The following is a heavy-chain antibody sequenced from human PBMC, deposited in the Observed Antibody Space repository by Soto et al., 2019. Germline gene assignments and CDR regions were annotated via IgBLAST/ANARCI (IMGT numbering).Heavy chain of an antibody. V-gene: IGHV3-74*01. CDR3: VRGDGDYYDGNGYLGRH. D-gene: IGHD3-22*01. CDR2: IKNDGSGT. Sequence: EVQLVESEGGLVQPGGSLRLSCAASGFTFSTYWMHWVRQAPGKGLVWVSRIKNDGSGTYYVDSVEGRFTISRDNAKNTLYLQMNSLRAEDTAVYYCVRGDGDYYDGNGYLGRHWGQGTLVTVSS. J-gene: IGHJ4*02. CDR1: GFTFSTYW.